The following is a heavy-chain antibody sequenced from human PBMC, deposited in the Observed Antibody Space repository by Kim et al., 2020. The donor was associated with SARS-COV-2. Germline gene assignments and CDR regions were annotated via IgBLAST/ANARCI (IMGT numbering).Heavy chain of an antibody. Sequence: NKYYADSVKGRFTISRDNSKNTLYLQMNSLRAEDTAVYYCARAPVSAGGYWGQGTLVTVSS. CDR2: NK. D-gene: IGHD6-13*01. CDR3: ARAPVSAGGY. J-gene: IGHJ4*02. V-gene: IGHV3-30*01.